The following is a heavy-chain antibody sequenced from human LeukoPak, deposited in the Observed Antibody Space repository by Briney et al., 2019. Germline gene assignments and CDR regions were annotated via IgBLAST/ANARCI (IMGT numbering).Heavy chain of an antibody. CDR2: INPDNGGT. CDR1: AYTFTDYY. CDR3: ARGTITYYYDTSGHTPFDY. Sequence: ASVKVSCKASAYTFTDYYMHWVRQAPGQGLEWMGWINPDNGGTNYAQTFQGRVTMTRDTSISTAYMELSRLRSDDTAVYYCARGTITYYYDTSGHTPFDYWGQGTLVTVSS. D-gene: IGHD3-22*01. J-gene: IGHJ4*02. V-gene: IGHV1-2*02.